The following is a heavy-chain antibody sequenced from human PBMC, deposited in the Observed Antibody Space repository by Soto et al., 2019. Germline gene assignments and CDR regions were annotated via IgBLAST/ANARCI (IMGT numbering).Heavy chain of an antibody. V-gene: IGHV4-30-2*01. CDR2: MYHSGRT. CDR1: GCSISSGGYS. CDR3: ARVPDY. J-gene: IGHJ4*02. D-gene: IGHD2-2*01. Sequence: QLQLQESGSGLVKPSQTLSLTCAVSGCSISSGGYSWSWIRQPPGKGLEWIGYMYHSGRTYYTPALKSRVTISIDRSKNQFSLKLSSVTAADTAVYYCARVPDYWGQGILVTVSS.